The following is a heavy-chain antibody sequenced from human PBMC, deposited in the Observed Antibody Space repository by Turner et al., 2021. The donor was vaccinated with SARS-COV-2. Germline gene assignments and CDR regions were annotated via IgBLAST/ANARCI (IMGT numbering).Heavy chain of an antibody. CDR3: ARGTYYYDSSVYSGTNWFDP. J-gene: IGHJ5*02. V-gene: IGHV3-48*03. Sequence: EVQLVESGGGLVQPGGSLRLSCAASGFTFSSYEMNWVRQAPGKGLEWVSYISSSSSYIYYADSVKGRFTISRDNAKNSLYLQMNSLRAEDTAVYYCARGTYYYDSSVYSGTNWFDPWGQGTLVTVSS. CDR1: GFTFSSYE. CDR2: ISSSSSYI. D-gene: IGHD3-22*01.